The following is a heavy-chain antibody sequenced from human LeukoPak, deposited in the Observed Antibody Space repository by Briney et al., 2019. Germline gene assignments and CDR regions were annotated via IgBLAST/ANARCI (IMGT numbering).Heavy chain of an antibody. CDR2: LSNSGDSR. J-gene: IGHJ4*02. Sequence: GGSLRLSCAASGFTFSIYAMSWVRQAPGKGLEWVSGLSNSGDSRYYADSVQGRFTISRDNSKNTLYLQMNSLRAEDTAVYYCAKGTMIVVLGGYWGQGTLVTVSS. D-gene: IGHD3-22*01. CDR1: GFTFSIYA. V-gene: IGHV3-23*01. CDR3: AKGTMIVVLGGY.